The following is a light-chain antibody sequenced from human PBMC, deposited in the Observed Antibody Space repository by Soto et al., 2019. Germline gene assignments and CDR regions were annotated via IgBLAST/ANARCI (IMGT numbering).Light chain of an antibody. J-gene: IGKJ4*01. V-gene: IGKV1-39*01. CDR1: QSISSY. Sequence: DIQMTQSPSSLSASVGDRVTITCRASQSISSYLNWYQQKPGKAPKLLIYAASSLQSGVPSRFSGSESGKDFTLTISRLQPEDFATYYCQQSYSTPPLTFGGGTKGEIK. CDR2: AAS. CDR3: QQSYSTPPLT.